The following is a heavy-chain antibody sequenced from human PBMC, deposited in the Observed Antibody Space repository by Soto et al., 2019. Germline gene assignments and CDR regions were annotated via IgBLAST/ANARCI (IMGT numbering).Heavy chain of an antibody. J-gene: IGHJ4*02. V-gene: IGHV4-59*01. CDR3: ARSYGDYVFDY. CDR2: IYHSGST. D-gene: IGHD4-17*01. CDR1: GGSISSYY. Sequence: LPETLSLTCTVSGGSISSYYWSWIRQPPGKGLEWIGSIYHSGSTNYSPSLKSRVTISVDTSKNQFSLKLSSVTAADTAVYYCARSYGDYVFDYWGQGTLVTVSS.